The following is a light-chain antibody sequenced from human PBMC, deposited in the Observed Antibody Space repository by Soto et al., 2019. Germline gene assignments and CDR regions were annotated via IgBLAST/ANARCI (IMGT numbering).Light chain of an antibody. V-gene: IGKV3-11*01. CDR1: QSVGTY. J-gene: IGKJ4*01. CDR3: QQRSDWPST. Sequence: EIVLTQSPATLSLSPGERATLSCRASQSVGTYFAWYQQKPGQAPRLLIYDSSNRATGIAARFSGSGSGTDLTLTIRSLQPEDFAVYYCQQRSDWPSTFGGGTKVEIK. CDR2: DSS.